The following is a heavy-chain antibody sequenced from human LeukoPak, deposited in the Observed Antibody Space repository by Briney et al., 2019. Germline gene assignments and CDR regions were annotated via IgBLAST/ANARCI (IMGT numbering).Heavy chain of an antibody. CDR1: GFTFSSYS. D-gene: IGHD6-25*01. CDR3: ARFAAGGSYYYYMDV. J-gene: IGHJ6*03. Sequence: GGSLRLSCAASGFTFSSYSMNWVRQAPGKGLEWVSYISSSSSTIYYADSVKGRFTISRDNAKNSLYLQMNSLRAEDTAVYYCARFAAGGSYYYYMDVWGKGTTVTVSS. V-gene: IGHV3-48*04. CDR2: ISSSSSTI.